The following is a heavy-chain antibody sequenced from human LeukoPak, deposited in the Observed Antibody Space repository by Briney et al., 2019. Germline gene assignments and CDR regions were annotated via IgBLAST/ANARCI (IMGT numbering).Heavy chain of an antibody. J-gene: IGHJ4*02. Sequence: PSETLSLTCAVYVGSFSGYYWSWIRQAPGKGLEWIGEINHSGSTNYNPSLKSRVTISVDTSKNQFSLKLSSVTAADTAVYYCAREPGRNLARRYFDYWGQGTLVTVSS. D-gene: IGHD1-26*01. CDR2: INHSGST. CDR3: AREPGRNLARRYFDY. V-gene: IGHV4-34*01. CDR1: VGSFSGYY.